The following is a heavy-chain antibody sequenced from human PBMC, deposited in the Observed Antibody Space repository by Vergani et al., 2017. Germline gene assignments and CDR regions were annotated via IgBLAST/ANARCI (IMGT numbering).Heavy chain of an antibody. J-gene: IGHJ5*02. V-gene: IGHV1-24*01. CDR1: GYTLTELS. D-gene: IGHD5-18*01. CDR3: ATDTGYSYGSPYRLDP. CDR2: FDPEDGET. Sequence: QVQLVQSGAEVKKPGASVKVSCKVSGYTLTELSMHWVRQAPGKGLEWMGGFDPEDGETIYAQKFQGRVTMTEDTSTATAYMELSSLRSEDTAVYYCATDTGYSYGSPYRLDPWGQGTLVTVSS.